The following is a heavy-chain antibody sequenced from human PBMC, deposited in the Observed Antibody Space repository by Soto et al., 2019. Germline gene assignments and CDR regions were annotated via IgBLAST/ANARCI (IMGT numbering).Heavy chain of an antibody. D-gene: IGHD3-16*01. CDR3: QGGDF. CDR2: INDSGTT. J-gene: IGHJ4*02. Sequence: SETLSLTCEVSGGSLTGYYWIWDRQTPGKGLEWIGEINDSGTTYYNPSFKSRLTISINTAKRRISLRLTSVTAADTGVYYCQGGDFWGQGTRVTVSS. V-gene: IGHV4-34*01. CDR1: GGSLTGYY.